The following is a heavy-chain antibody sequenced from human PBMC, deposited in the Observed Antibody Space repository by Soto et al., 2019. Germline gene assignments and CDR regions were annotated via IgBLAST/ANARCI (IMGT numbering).Heavy chain of an antibody. Sequence: ESGGGLAQPGGSLRLSCAASGVSFSSSAMAWILQTPGKGLQWVSAITVAGGGIYYADSVKGRFTISRDNSKNTLYLQMNSLSAEDTAQYFCAKWPPSPKMGVTSHWGQGTLVTVSS. CDR3: AKWPPSPKMGVTSH. D-gene: IGHD1-26*01. V-gene: IGHV3-23*01. CDR2: ITVAGGGI. CDR1: GVSFSSSA. J-gene: IGHJ4*02.